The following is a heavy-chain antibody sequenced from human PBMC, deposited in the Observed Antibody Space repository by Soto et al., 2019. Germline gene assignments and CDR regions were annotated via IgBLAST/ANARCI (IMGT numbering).Heavy chain of an antibody. CDR1: GGSIGSGDYY. Sequence: QVQLKESGPGLVKPSQTLSLTCSVSGGSIGSGDYYWSWVRQSPAKGLVWIGYIYYTGNTYYNPSSGRRLTFSGDSSQNQLSLRLSDVTVADTAVYYCARDSRRRADSGTRPLYYFDYWGQGTLVTVSS. CDR2: IYYTGNT. J-gene: IGHJ4*02. CDR3: ARDSRRRADSGTRPLYYFDY. V-gene: IGHV4-30-4*01. D-gene: IGHD1-26*01.